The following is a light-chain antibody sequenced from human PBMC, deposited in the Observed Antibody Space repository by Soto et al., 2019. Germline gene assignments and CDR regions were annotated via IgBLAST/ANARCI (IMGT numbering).Light chain of an antibody. J-gene: IGKJ1*01. V-gene: IGKV3-20*01. CDR1: QSVSSNY. Sequence: EIVLTQSPDTLSLSPGERATLSCRASQSVSSNYLAWYQQKPGQAPRLLIYGASSRATGIPDRFSGSGSGTDFTLTISRLEPEDFAVYSCQQFGSSRVTFGQGTKVEIK. CDR3: QQFGSSRVT. CDR2: GAS.